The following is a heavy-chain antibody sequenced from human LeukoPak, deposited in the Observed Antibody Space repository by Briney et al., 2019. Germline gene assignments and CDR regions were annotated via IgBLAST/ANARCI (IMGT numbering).Heavy chain of an antibody. CDR1: GGTSSSYA. Sequence: SVKVSCKASGGTSSSYAISWVRQAPGQGLEWMGGIIPIFGTANYAQKFQGRVTITADESTSTAYMELSSLRSEDTAVYYCARYFGGLHYGMDVWGQGTTVTVSS. D-gene: IGHD3-10*01. J-gene: IGHJ6*02. CDR3: ARYFGGLHYGMDV. V-gene: IGHV1-69*13. CDR2: IIPIFGTA.